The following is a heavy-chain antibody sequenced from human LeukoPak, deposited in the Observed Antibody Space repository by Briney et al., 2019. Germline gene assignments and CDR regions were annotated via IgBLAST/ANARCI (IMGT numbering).Heavy chain of an antibody. J-gene: IGHJ3*01. Sequence: ASVKVSCKASGYTFTSYGISWVRQAPGQGLEWMGWISAYNGNTNYAQKLQGRVTMTTDTSTSTAYMELRSLRSDDTAVYYRARDLIPGDSSGYYVWGQGTMVTVSS. CDR3: ARDLIPGDSSGYYV. CDR2: ISAYNGNT. CDR1: GYTFTSYG. D-gene: IGHD3-22*01. V-gene: IGHV1-18*01.